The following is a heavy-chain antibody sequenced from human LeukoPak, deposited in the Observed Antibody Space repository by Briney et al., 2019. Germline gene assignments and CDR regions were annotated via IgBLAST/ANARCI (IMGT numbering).Heavy chain of an antibody. CDR3: VRGMDV. V-gene: IGHV3-7*01. CDR1: GFTFSNYW. CDR2: IKTDESEI. Sequence: GGSLRLSCAASGFTFSNYWMTWVRQAPGKGLEWVANIKTDESEIYYVDPVKGRFTISRDNAENSLYLQMNSLRVEDTAVYYCVRGMDVWGQGTTVTVSS. J-gene: IGHJ6*02.